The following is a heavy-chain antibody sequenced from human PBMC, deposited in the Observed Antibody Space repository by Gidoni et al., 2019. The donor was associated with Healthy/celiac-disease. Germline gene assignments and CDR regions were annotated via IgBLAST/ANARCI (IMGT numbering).Heavy chain of an antibody. J-gene: IGHJ4*02. CDR1: GGSFSGYY. Sequence: QVQLQQWGAGLLKPSETLSLTCAVYGGSFSGYYWSWIRQPPGKGLEWIGEINHSGSTNYNPSLKSRVTISVDTSKNQFSLKLSSVTAADTAVYYCARTDSGRTKLYSSGWPPNLRSYYFDYWGQGTLVTVSS. CDR3: ARTDSGRTKLYSSGWPPNLRSYYFDY. V-gene: IGHV4-34*01. D-gene: IGHD6-19*01. CDR2: INHSGST.